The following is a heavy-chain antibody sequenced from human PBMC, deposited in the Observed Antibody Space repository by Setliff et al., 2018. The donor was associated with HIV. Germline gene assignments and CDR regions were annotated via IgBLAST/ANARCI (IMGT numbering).Heavy chain of an antibody. CDR2: VHHGGRTT. D-gene: IGHD1-1*01. Sequence: PSETLSLTCAVSGGPFSGYYWGWIRQSPGKGLEWIGEVHHGGRTTNYNPSLKSRVTMSVDTSKNQFSLKLTSVTAADTGTYYCARDSEPMSGTWYDYWGQGTLVTVSS. CDR1: GGPFSGYY. J-gene: IGHJ4*02. CDR3: ARDSEPMSGTWYDY. V-gene: IGHV4-34*01.